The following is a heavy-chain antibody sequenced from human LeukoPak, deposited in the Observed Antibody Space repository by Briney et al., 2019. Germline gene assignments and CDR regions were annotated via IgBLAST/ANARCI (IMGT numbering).Heavy chain of an antibody. CDR2: INPNSGGT. CDR1: GCTFTGYY. Sequence: ASVKVSCKASGCTFTGYYMHWVRQAPGQGLEWMGWINPNSGGTNYAQKFQGRVTMTRDTSISTAYMELSRLRSDDTAVYYCAREGTIVGATTQPNFAFDIWGQGTMVTVSS. D-gene: IGHD1-26*01. CDR3: AREGTIVGATTQPNFAFDI. V-gene: IGHV1-2*02. J-gene: IGHJ3*02.